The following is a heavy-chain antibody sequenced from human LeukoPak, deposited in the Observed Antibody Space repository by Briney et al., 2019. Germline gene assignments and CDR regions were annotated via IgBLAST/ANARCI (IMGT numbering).Heavy chain of an antibody. D-gene: IGHD6-19*01. Sequence: SQTLSLTCTVSGGSISSGSYYWSWIRQPAGKGLEWIGRIYTSGSTHYNPSLKSRVTISVDTSKNQFSLKLSSVTAADTAVYYCARDPSIAVAGTGFDYWGQGTLVTVSS. CDR3: ARDPSIAVAGTGFDY. CDR2: IYTSGST. V-gene: IGHV4-61*02. J-gene: IGHJ4*02. CDR1: GGSISSGSYY.